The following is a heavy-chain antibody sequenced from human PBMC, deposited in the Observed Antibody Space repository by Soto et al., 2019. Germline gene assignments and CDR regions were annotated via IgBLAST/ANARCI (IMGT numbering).Heavy chain of an antibody. V-gene: IGHV1-69*08. CDR1: GGTFSSYT. Sequence: QVQLVQSGAEVKKPGSSVKVSCKASGGTFSSYTISWVRQAPGQGLEWMGRIIPILGIANYAQKFQGRVTTTADKSTSTAYMELSSLRSEDTAVYYCARDGRRDYDFWRTNYYMDVWGKGTTVTVSS. D-gene: IGHD3-3*01. CDR3: ARDGRRDYDFWRTNYYMDV. CDR2: IIPILGIA. J-gene: IGHJ6*03.